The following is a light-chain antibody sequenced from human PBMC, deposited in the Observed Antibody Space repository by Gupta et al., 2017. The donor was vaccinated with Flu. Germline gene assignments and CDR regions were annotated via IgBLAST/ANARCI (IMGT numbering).Light chain of an antibody. J-gene: IGKJ2*01. CDR2: KAS. CDR3: QQYHTYPYT. Sequence: GDRVTSTCRDSQSVSSWLAWNQQIPGIAHKVLGDKASSLESGVPSRFNGSGSGTEFTLTISSLQPDDFATNYCQQYHTYPYTFGQGTKLEMK. V-gene: IGKV1-5*03. CDR1: QSVSSW.